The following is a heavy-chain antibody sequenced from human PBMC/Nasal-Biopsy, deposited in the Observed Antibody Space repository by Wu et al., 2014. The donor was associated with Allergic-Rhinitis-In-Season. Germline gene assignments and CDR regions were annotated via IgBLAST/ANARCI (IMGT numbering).Heavy chain of an antibody. CDR2: ITGSGGTI. CDR1: GFTFINNA. J-gene: IGHJ6*02. V-gene: IGHV3-23*01. Sequence: LRLSCAASGFTFINNAMNWVRQAPGKGLQWVSGITGSGGTIDYADSVKGRFTMSRDNSKNTLYLQMNSVRVEDTAVYYCAKSTSASAYYGMDVWGQGTTVTVSS. CDR3: AKSTSASAYYGMDV.